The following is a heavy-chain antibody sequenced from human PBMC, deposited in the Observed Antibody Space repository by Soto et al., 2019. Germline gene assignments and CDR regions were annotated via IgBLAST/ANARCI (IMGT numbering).Heavy chain of an antibody. D-gene: IGHD1-26*01. CDR3: ARGGGYHDY. V-gene: IGHV4-59*01. J-gene: IGHJ4*02. CDR2: INYSGST. Sequence: SETLSLTCTVSGASISTYYWNWIRQPPGKGLEWIGYINYSGSTNSNPSLKSRVTIAVDTSKDPFSLKLTSVTAADTALYYCARGGGYHDYWGQGTVVTVSS. CDR1: GASISTYY.